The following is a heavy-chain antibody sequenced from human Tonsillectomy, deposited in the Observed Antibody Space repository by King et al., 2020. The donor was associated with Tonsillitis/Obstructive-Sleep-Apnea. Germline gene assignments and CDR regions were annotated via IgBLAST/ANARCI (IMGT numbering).Heavy chain of an antibody. D-gene: IGHD1-1*01. CDR2: ISYDGTNA. CDR1: GFTFSNYG. Sequence: VQLVESGGGVVQPGRSLRLSCAASGFTFSNYGMHWVRQAPGKGLEWVAVISYDGTNAYYGDSVKGRFTISRDNSKNTLYLQMNSLRAEDTAVYYCAKDXGPIXVXGEXDYWGQGTLVTXSS. CDR3: AKDXGPIXVXGEXDY. V-gene: IGHV3-30*18. J-gene: IGHJ4*02.